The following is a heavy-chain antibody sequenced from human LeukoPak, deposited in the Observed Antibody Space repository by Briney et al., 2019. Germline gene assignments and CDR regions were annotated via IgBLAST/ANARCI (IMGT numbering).Heavy chain of an antibody. J-gene: IGHJ4*02. CDR1: GFTFTNYW. CDR3: ASELRLGY. CDR2: IKSDGSST. D-gene: IGHD3-10*01. Sequence: GGSLRLSCAASGFTFTNYWMHWVRQVPGKGLVWVSRIKSDGSSTHYADSVKGRFTTSRDNARNTLYLQMNSLRAEDTAVYYCASELRLGYWGQGILVTVSS. V-gene: IGHV3-74*01.